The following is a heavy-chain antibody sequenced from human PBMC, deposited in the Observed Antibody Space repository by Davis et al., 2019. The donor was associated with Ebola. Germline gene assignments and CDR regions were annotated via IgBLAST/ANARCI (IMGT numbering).Heavy chain of an antibody. CDR3: ARGGYYYYGMDV. CDR2: IYHSGST. Sequence: PSETLSLTCAVSGGSISSGGYSWSWIRQPPGKGLEWIGYIYHSGSTYYNPSLKSRVTISVDRSKNQFSLMLSSVTAADTAVYYCARGGYYYYGMDVWGQGTTVTVSS. V-gene: IGHV4-30-2*01. CDR1: GGSISSGGYS. J-gene: IGHJ6*02.